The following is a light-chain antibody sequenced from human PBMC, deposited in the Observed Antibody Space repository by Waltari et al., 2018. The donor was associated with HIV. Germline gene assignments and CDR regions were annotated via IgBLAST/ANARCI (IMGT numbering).Light chain of an antibody. J-gene: IGLJ3*02. Sequence: QSIFTQPPSVSAAPGHKVTISCSVSRSNLVHTYVSWYQHLPGTAPKLIIDDNNKRPSGIPDRFSGSKSGTSANLGITGSETGDEADYYCGTWDSSLSPFWVFGGGTKLTVL. CDR1: RSNLVHTY. CDR2: DNN. CDR3: GTWDSSLSPFWV. V-gene: IGLV1-51*01.